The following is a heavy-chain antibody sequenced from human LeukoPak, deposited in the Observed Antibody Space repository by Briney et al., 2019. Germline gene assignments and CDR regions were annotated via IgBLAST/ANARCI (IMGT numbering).Heavy chain of an antibody. V-gene: IGHV1-8*03. D-gene: IGHD6-6*01. Sequence: EASVKVSCKASGYTFTSYDINWVRQATGQGLEWMGWMNPNSGNTGYAQKFQGRVTITRNTSISTAYMELSSLRSEDTAVYYCARKSIAAHSFDPWGQGTLVTVSS. CDR3: ARKSIAAHSFDP. J-gene: IGHJ5*02. CDR1: GYTFTSYD. CDR2: MNPNSGNT.